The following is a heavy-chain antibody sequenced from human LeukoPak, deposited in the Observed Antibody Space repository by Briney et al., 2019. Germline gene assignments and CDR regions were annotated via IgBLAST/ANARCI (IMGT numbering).Heavy chain of an antibody. Sequence: SGTLSLTCAVSGGSISSGNWWSWVRQPPGKGLEWIGEIYHSGSTNYNPSLKSRVTISVDKSKNQFSLKLSSVTAADTAVYYCASPAQAVAGTLDYWGQGTLVTVSS. CDR1: GGSISSGNW. D-gene: IGHD6-19*01. CDR2: IYHSGST. J-gene: IGHJ4*02. CDR3: ASPAQAVAGTLDY. V-gene: IGHV4-4*02.